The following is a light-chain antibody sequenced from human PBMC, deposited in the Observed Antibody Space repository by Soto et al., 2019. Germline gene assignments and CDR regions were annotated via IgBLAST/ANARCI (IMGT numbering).Light chain of an antibody. CDR2: AAS. Sequence: DIQMTQSPSFVSASVGDRVTITCRASQGISSWLAWYQHKPGRAPKLLIHAASSLESGDPSRFSGSGSGTDFTRTVSSLQPEDFATYYCQQTNSFPLPFVGGTKEEIK. CDR3: QQTNSFPLP. V-gene: IGKV1-12*01. CDR1: QGISSW. J-gene: IGKJ4*01.